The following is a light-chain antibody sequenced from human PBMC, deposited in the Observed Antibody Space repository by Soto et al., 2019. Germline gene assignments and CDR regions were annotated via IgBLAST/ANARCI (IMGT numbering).Light chain of an antibody. CDR1: QSVSSN. V-gene: IGKV3-15*01. Sequence: EVVATQSPATLSVSPGERATLSCRASQSVSSNLAWYQQKPGQAPRLLIYGASTRATGIPARFSGSGSGTEFTLTISSLQSEDFAVYYCHQYDNWPKTFGQGTRLEIK. CDR2: GAS. CDR3: HQYDNWPKT. J-gene: IGKJ5*01.